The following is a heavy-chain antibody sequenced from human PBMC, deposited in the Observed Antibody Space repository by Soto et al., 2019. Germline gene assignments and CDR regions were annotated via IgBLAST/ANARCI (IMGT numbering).Heavy chain of an antibody. D-gene: IGHD5-12*01. CDR3: AREDILGARSFDY. Sequence: GSLRLSCATSGFTCSGYSMNWVRQAPGKGLEWLSYISSRSKTIYYADSVRGRFTVSRDNAENSLSLLMNSLRAEDTAVYYCAREDILGARSFDYCDPGTVGTGS. J-gene: IGHJ4*02. CDR2: ISSRSKTI. V-gene: IGHV3-48*01. CDR1: GFTCSGYS.